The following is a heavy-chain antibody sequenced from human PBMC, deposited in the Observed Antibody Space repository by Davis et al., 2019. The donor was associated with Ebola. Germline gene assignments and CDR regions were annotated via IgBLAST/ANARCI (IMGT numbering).Heavy chain of an antibody. D-gene: IGHD2-21*02. V-gene: IGHV4-59*01. CDR3: ARHPGVTAIMDYFDY. CDR1: GGSISSYY. J-gene: IGHJ4*02. CDR2: ISSSGST. Sequence: PSETLSLTCVVSGGSISSYYWNWIRQSPGKGLEWIGHISSSGSTNYNPSLKSRVTMSVDTSKNQFSLTLNSVTAADTAMYYCARHPGVTAIMDYFDYWGQGTLVTVSS.